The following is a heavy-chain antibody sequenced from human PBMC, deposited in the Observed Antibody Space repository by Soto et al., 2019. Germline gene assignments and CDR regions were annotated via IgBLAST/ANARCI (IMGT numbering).Heavy chain of an antibody. CDR2: ISGSGGST. D-gene: IGHD2-2*03. Sequence: GGSLRLSCAASGFTFSSYAMSWVRQAPGKGLEWVSAISGSGGSTYYADSVKGRFTISRDNSKNTLYLQMNSLRAEDTAVYYCAKDLDIVVVPAAWGYWGQGTLVTVSS. CDR3: AKDLDIVVVPAAWGY. V-gene: IGHV3-23*01. J-gene: IGHJ4*02. CDR1: GFTFSSYA.